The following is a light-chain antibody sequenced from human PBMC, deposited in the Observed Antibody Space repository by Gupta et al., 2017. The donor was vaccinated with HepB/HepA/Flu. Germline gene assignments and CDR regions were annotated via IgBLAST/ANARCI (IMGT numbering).Light chain of an antibody. V-gene: IGKV1-33*01. CDR1: QEISNY. CDR2: DAS. CDR3: RQASNRYT. Sequence: DIQMTQSPSSLSASVGDRVTITCQASQEISNYLNWYQQKPGKAPKPLIYDASNWATGVPSRFSGSGDETDFTFTSSCRLKEDLEKYFRRQASNRYTFGQGTKLEMK. J-gene: IGKJ2*01.